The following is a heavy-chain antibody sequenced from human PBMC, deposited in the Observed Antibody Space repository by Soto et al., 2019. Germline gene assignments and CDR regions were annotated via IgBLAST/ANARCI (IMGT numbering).Heavy chain of an antibody. J-gene: IGHJ3*02. CDR2: IIPILGIA. D-gene: IGHD2-15*01. Sequence: QVQLVQSGAEVQKPGSSVKVSCKASGGTFSSYTISWVRQAPGQGLEWMGRIIPILGIANYAQKFQGRVTITADKSTSTAYMELSSLRSEDTAVYYCAREGCSGGSCYWGDDAFDIWGQGTMVTVSS. CDR3: AREGCSGGSCYWGDDAFDI. CDR1: GGTFSSYT. V-gene: IGHV1-69*08.